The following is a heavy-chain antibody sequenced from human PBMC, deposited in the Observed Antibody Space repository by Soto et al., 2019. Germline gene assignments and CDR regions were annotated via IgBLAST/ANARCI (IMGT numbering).Heavy chain of an antibody. D-gene: IGHD5-18*01. J-gene: IGHJ4*02. CDR2: IIPILGIA. CDR1: GYTFTSYA. CDR3: AINQWDTAYSADY. V-gene: IGHV1-69*04. Sequence: SVKVSCKASGYTFTSYAMHWVRQAPGQGLEWMGRIIPILGIANYAQKFQGRVTITADKSTSTAYMELSSLRSEDTAVYYCAINQWDTAYSADYWGQGTLVTVSS.